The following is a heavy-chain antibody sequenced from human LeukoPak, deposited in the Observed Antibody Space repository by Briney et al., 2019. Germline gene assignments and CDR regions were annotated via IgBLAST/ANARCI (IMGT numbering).Heavy chain of an antibody. V-gene: IGHV3-21*01. D-gene: IGHD3-16*01. CDR2: ISSSSSYI. CDR3: ARGAKGEAYAFDI. CDR1: GFTFSSYS. Sequence: GGSLRLSCAASGFTFSSYSMNWVRQAPGKGLEWVSSISSSSSYIYYADSVKGRFTISRDNAKNSLYLQMNSLRAEDTAVYYCARGAKGEAYAFDIWGQGTMVTVSS. J-gene: IGHJ3*02.